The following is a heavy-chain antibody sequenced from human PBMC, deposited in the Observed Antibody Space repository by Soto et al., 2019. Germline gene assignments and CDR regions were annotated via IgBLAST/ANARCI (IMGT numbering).Heavy chain of an antibody. J-gene: IGHJ6*02. CDR3: AKVRASYLSASYFYYGLDV. CDR1: GFTFSHYV. D-gene: IGHD3-10*01. CDR2: IRGSGSSV. Sequence: SCAASGFTFSHYVLSWVRQSPERGLEWVSSIRGSGSSVYVADSVRGRFIMSRDLSTNTVSLQMNSLRAEDTAVYYCAKVRASYLSASYFYYGLDVWGQGTTVTVSS. V-gene: IGHV3-23*01.